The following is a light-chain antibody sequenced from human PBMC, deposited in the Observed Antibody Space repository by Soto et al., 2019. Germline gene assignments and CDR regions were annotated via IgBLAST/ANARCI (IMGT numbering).Light chain of an antibody. CDR3: QQYNTFSHT. J-gene: IGKJ4*02. Sequence: DIQMTQSPSTPSASVGDRVTITCRTSQSISSWLAWYQQKPGKAPKLLIFDASSLESGVPSRFSGSGSGTEFTLTIGSLQPDDFATYFCQQYNTFSHTFGRGAKVDIK. CDR1: QSISSW. V-gene: IGKV1-5*01. CDR2: DAS.